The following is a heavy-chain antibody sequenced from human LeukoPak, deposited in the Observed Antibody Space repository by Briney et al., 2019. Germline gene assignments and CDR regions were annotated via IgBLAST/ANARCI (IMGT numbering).Heavy chain of an antibody. CDR1: GGTFISDP. CDR3: ARDTGELIY. J-gene: IGHJ4*02. V-gene: IGHV1-69*05. Sequence: ASVKVSCKASGGTFISDPISWVRQAPGQGLEWMGRIIPMFGTTNYAQKFQRGVTITTDESTSTAYMELNSLTSEDTAVYYCARDTGELIYWGQGTLVTVSS. D-gene: IGHD7-27*01. CDR2: IIPMFGTT.